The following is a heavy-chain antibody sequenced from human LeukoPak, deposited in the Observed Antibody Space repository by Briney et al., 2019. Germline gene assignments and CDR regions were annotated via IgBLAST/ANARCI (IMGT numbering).Heavy chain of an antibody. J-gene: IGHJ5*02. CDR3: ARRPIGYGSSTSCYELDP. Sequence: SETLSLTCTVSGGSIRSSSYYWGWIRPPPGKGLEWVGSLYYSGRTYYNPSLKSSVSISVDTSKNKSSLKLSSVTAADTAVYYCARRPIGYGSSTSCYELDPWGQGTLVTVSS. CDR1: GGSIRSSSYY. V-gene: IGHV4-39*01. D-gene: IGHD2-2*01. CDR2: LYYSGRT.